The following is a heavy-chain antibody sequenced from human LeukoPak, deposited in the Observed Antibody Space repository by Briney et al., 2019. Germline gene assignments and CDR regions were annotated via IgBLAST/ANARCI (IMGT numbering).Heavy chain of an antibody. CDR3: ARVPLPKDGTPDY. CDR2: ISSSGSTI. D-gene: IGHD1-1*01. J-gene: IGHJ4*02. CDR1: GFTFSYYY. V-gene: IGHV3-11*04. Sequence: GSLRLSCAASGFTFSYYYMSWIRQAPGKGLEWVSYISSSGSTIYYADSVKGRFTISRDNAKNSLYLQMNSLRAEDTAVYYCARVPLPKDGTPDYWGQGTLVTVSS.